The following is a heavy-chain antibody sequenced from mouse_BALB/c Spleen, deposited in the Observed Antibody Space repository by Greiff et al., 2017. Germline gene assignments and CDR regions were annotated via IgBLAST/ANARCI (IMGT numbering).Heavy chain of an antibody. D-gene: IGHD1-1*01. Sequence: EVQLVESGGGLVQPGGSLKLSCAASGFTFSSYTMSWVRQTPEKRLEWVAYISNGGGSTYYPDTVKGRFTISRDNAKNTLYLQMSSLKSEDTAMYYCARPHYYGSLNWYFDVWGAGTTVTVSS. V-gene: IGHV5-12-2*01. J-gene: IGHJ1*01. CDR1: GFTFSSYT. CDR2: ISNGGGST. CDR3: ARPHYYGSLNWYFDV.